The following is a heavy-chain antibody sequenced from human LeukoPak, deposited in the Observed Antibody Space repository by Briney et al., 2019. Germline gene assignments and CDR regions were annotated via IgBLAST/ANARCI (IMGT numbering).Heavy chain of an antibody. CDR2: MDQSGST. J-gene: IGHJ4*02. CDR1: GASISSAGYY. D-gene: IGHD3-10*01. Sequence: SETLSLTCTVFGASISSAGYYWSWIRQPPGKGLEWIGYMDQSGSTYFNSSLKSRVTISVDRPKNQFSLTLTSVTAADTAVYYCYGSGYWGQGTLVTVSP. CDR3: YGSGY. V-gene: IGHV4-30-2*01.